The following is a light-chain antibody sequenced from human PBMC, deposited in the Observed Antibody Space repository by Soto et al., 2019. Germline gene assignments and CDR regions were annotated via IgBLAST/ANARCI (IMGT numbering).Light chain of an antibody. V-gene: IGKV1D-8*01. CDR3: QQYYSLSVGRT. Sequence: VIWMTQSPSLLSASTGDRLNQKKAGNAPALLIYAASTLQSGVPSRFNSGGLGTDFTLSISCLQSADFASYYCQQYYSLSVGRTFGQGTKVEIK. J-gene: IGKJ1*01. CDR2: AAS.